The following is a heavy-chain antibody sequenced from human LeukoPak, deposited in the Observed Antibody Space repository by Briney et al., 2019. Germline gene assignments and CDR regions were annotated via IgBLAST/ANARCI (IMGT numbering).Heavy chain of an antibody. J-gene: IGHJ4*02. CDR3: ARGGDYYDSSGYSH. V-gene: IGHV4-30-4*01. CDR1: GGSISSGDYY. CDR2: IYYSGST. Sequence: TPSETLSLTCTVSGGSISSGDYYWSWIRQPPGKGLEWIGYIYYSGSTYYNPSLKSRVTISVDTSKNQFSLKLSSVTAADTAVYYCARGGDYYDSSGYSHWGQGTLVTVSS. D-gene: IGHD3-22*01.